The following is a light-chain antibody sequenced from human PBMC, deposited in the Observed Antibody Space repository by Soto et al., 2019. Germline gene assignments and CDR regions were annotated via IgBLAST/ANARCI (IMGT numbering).Light chain of an antibody. J-gene: IGKJ3*01. CDR1: QSVSSSY. CDR2: GAS. CDR3: QQYGISLFT. V-gene: IGKV3-20*01. Sequence: EIVLTQSPGTLSLSPGERATLSCRASQSVSSSYLAWYQQKPGQAPRLLIYGASSRATGIPDRFSGSGSGTDFTLTISRLDPEDFAVYYCQQYGISLFTFGPVTKVDIK.